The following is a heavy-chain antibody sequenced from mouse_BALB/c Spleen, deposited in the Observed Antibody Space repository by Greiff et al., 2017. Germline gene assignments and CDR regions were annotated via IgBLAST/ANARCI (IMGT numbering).Heavy chain of an antibody. J-gene: IGHJ4*01. CDR1: GFTFSSFG. CDR3: ARGTGY. Sequence: EVQGVESGGGLVQPGGSRKLSCAASGFTFSSFGMHWVRQAPEKGLEWVAYISSGSSTIYYADTVKGRFTISRDNPKNTLFLQMTILRSEDTAMYYCARGTGYWGQGTSVTVSS. CDR2: ISSGSSTI. D-gene: IGHD3-3*01. V-gene: IGHV5-17*02.